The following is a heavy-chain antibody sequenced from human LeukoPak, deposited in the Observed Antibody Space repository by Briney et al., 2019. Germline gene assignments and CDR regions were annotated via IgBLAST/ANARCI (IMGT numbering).Heavy chain of an antibody. V-gene: IGHV4-34*01. CDR2: INHSGST. D-gene: IGHD3-10*01. CDR1: GGSFSGYY. Sequence: PSETLSLTCAVYGGSFSGYYWSWIRQPPGKGLEWIGEINHSGSTNYNPSLKSRVTISVDTSKNQFSLKLSSVTAADTAVYYCARDSRSVGVRAFDPWGQGTLVTVSS. CDR3: ARDSRSVGVRAFDP. J-gene: IGHJ5*02.